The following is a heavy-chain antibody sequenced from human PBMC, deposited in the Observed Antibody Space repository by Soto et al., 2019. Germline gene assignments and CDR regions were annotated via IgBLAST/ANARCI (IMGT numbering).Heavy chain of an antibody. Sequence: PGGSLRLSCAVSGFTFNSNDMTWVRQAPGKGLGWVSTISSSGAFTYHADSVRGRLTISRDNSKNTVYLQMNSLRAEDTAVYYCVRDNSYVRGPFDYWGQGTLVTVSS. CDR3: VRDNSYVRGPFDY. CDR1: GFTFNSND. D-gene: IGHD3-10*02. J-gene: IGHJ4*02. CDR2: ISSSGAFT. V-gene: IGHV3-23*01.